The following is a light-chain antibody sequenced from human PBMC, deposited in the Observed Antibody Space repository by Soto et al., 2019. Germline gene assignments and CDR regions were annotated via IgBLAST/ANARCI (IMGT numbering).Light chain of an antibody. Sequence: EIVMTQSPATLSVSPGERATLSCRASQSVSSNLAWYQQRPGQPPKLLIHWASIRESGVPDRCSGSGSGTDFTLTISSLQAEDVAVYYWQQYFETPWTFGQGTKVEIK. CDR1: QSVSSN. CDR3: QQYFETPWT. CDR2: WAS. J-gene: IGKJ1*01. V-gene: IGKV3-15*01.